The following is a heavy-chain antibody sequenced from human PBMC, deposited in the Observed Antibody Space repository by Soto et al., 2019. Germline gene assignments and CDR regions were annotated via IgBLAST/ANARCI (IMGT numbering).Heavy chain of an antibody. CDR3: ARDCSSSSCYGRAFDV. CDR1: SGSISSTNW. V-gene: IGHV4-4*02. J-gene: IGHJ3*01. Sequence: SGTLSLTCAVASGSISSTNWWSWVRQSPGKGLEWIGEIYHSGSINYNPSLKSRVTMSVDKSKNQFSLKLSSVTAADTAVYYCARDCSSSSCYGRAFDVWGQGTMVTVSS. CDR2: IYHSGSI. D-gene: IGHD2-2*01.